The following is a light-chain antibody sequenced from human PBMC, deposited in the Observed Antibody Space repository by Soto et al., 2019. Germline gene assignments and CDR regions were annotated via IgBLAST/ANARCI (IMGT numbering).Light chain of an antibody. J-gene: IGKJ1*01. Sequence: DFQMTQSPSTLSASVGDRVTISCRATQTIVISLAWYQQKPGKAPKLLIYEASTLESGVPSRFSGSGSGTDFTLTISSLQPDDFATYYCQQYYSYSPTFGQGTKVEVK. V-gene: IGKV1-5*03. CDR1: QTIVIS. CDR2: EAS. CDR3: QQYYSYSPT.